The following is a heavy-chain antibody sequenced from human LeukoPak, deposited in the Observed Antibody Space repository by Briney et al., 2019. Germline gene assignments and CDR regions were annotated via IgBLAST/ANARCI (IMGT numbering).Heavy chain of an antibody. CDR1: GFTFSSYN. D-gene: IGHD3-3*01. V-gene: IGHV3-48*01. CDR2: ISVTTAT. CDR3: ARARGYDFWSGYYKDYYYYMDV. Sequence: GGSLRLSCGASGFTFSSYNMNWVRQAPGKGLEWISYISVTTATYCADSVRGRFTISRDDAKSSLYLHMNSLRAEDTAVYYCARARGYDFWSGYYKDYYYYMDVWGKGTTVTVSS. J-gene: IGHJ6*03.